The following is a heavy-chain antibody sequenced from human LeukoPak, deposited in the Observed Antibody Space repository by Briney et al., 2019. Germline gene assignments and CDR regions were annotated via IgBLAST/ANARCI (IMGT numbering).Heavy chain of an antibody. J-gene: IGHJ4*02. CDR1: GFTFSSYW. CDR2: FKQDVSEK. D-gene: IGHD5-24*01. CDR3: ARTTLEMATIGEY. Sequence: GGSLRLSCAASGFTFSSYWMSWVRQAPGKGLEWVANFKQDVSEKYYVDSVKGRFTISRDNAKNSLYLQMNSLRAEDTAVYYCARTTLEMATIGEYWGQGTLVTVSS. V-gene: IGHV3-7*01.